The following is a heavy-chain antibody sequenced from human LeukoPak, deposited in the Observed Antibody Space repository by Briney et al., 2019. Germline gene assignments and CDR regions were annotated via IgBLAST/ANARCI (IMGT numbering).Heavy chain of an antibody. CDR3: ARGITIFGVVHYYYYMDV. CDR1: GFTFSSYS. V-gene: IGHV3-21*01. Sequence: GGSLRLSCAASGFTFSSYSMNWVRQAPGKGLEWVSSISSSSYIYYADSVKGRFTISRDNAKNSLYLQMNSLRAEDTAVYYCARGITIFGVVHYYYYMDVWGKGTTVTVSS. D-gene: IGHD3-3*01. J-gene: IGHJ6*03. CDR2: ISSSSYI.